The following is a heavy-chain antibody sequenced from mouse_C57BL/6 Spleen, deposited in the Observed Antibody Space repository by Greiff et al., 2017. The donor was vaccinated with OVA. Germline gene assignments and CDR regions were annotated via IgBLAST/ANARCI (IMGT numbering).Heavy chain of an antibody. D-gene: IGHD4-1*01. Sequence: QVQLQQPGAELVKPGASVKMSCKASGYNFTSYWITWVKQRTGQGLEWIGDIYPGSGSTNYNEKFKSKATLTVDTSSSTAYMQLSSLTSEDSAVYYCSNWDGAYWGQGTLVTVSA. V-gene: IGHV1-55*01. J-gene: IGHJ3*01. CDR1: GYNFTSYW. CDR3: SNWDGAY. CDR2: IYPGSGST.